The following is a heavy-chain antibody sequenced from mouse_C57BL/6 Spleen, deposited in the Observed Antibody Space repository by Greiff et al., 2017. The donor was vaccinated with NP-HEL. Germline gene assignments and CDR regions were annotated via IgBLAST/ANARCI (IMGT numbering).Heavy chain of an antibody. CDR1: GFTFSDYG. J-gene: IGHJ4*01. CDR2: ISSGSSTI. D-gene: IGHD1-1*01. V-gene: IGHV5-17*01. Sequence: EVQVVESGGGLVKPGGSLKLSCAASGFTFSDYGMHWVRQAPEKGLEWVAYISSGSSTIYYADTVKGRFTISRDNAKNTLFLQMTSLRSEDTAMYYCARRATVVARGYYYAMDYWGQGTSVTVSS. CDR3: ARRATVVARGYYYAMDY.